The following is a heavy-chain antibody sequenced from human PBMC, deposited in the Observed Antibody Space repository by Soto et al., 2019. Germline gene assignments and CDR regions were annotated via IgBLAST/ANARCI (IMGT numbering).Heavy chain of an antibody. D-gene: IGHD1-1*01. CDR3: ARRALGGQSTRGTEYFQH. CDR1: GFTFSSYW. Sequence: GGSLRLSCAASGFTFSSYWMSWVRQAPGKGLEWVANIKQDGSEKYYVDSMKGRFTISRDNAKNSLYLQMNSLRAEDTAVYYCARRALGGQSTRGTEYFQHWGQGTLVTVSS. CDR2: IKQDGSEK. J-gene: IGHJ1*01. V-gene: IGHV3-7*01.